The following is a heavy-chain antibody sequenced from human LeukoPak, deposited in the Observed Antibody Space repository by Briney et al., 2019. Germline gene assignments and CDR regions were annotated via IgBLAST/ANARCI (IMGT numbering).Heavy chain of an antibody. J-gene: IGHJ5*02. V-gene: IGHV3-11*01. Sequence: PGGSLRLSCAASGFTFNDYYMSWIRQAPGKGLEWLSYINIGGTDTHYADSVKGRFTISRDNAKKSLYLEMNNLRAEDTAVYYCATDGAGFDTWGQGVLVTVSS. CDR2: INIGGTDT. CDR3: ATDGAGFDT. CDR1: GFTFNDYY.